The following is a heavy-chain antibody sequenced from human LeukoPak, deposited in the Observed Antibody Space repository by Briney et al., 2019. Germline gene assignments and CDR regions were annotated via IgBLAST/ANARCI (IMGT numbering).Heavy chain of an antibody. Sequence: GGSLRLSCAASGFTLSDYWMHWVRQAPGNGLVWVSHITNDGSSTNYADPVKGRFTISRDSAKNTLYLQMNSLRAEDTAVYYCARGGVVAAFDYWGQGTLVTVSS. CDR3: ARGGVVAAFDY. CDR1: GFTLSDYW. J-gene: IGHJ4*02. V-gene: IGHV3-74*01. CDR2: ITNDGSST. D-gene: IGHD2-15*01.